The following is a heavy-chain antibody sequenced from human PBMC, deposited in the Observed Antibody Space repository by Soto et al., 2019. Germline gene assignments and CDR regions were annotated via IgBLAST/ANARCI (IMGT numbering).Heavy chain of an antibody. V-gene: IGHV1-18*04. D-gene: IGHD3-9*01. CDR3: ARERRYFDWSPTPDAFDI. Sequence: WASVKVSCKASGYTFTSYGISWVRQAPGQGLEWMGWISAYNGNTNYAQKLQGRVTMTTDTSTSTAYMELRSLRSDDTAVYYCARERRYFDWSPTPDAFDIWGQGTMVTVSS. J-gene: IGHJ3*02. CDR2: ISAYNGNT. CDR1: GYTFTSYG.